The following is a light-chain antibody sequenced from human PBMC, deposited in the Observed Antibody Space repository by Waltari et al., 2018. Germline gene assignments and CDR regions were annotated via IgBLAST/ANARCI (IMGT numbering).Light chain of an antibody. J-gene: IGKJ1*01. Sequence: EIVLRQSPGTLSLSPGERATLSCRASQRVSRWLAWYQQKPGQPPRLLIYGASSRANGIPDRFSGSGSGTDFSLTISRLEPEDSAVYYCQKYGTLPATFGQGTKVEVK. CDR1: QRVSRW. V-gene: IGKV3-20*01. CDR2: GAS. CDR3: QKYGTLPAT.